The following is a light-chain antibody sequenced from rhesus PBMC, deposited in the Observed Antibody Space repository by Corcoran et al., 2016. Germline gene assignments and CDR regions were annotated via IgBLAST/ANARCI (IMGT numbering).Light chain of an antibody. Sequence: QSVLTQPPSVYGAPGQKVTISCTGSSSNIGGYDVHWYQQLPGTAPKLLIYDNNKRPSGISDRFSGSKSGTSASLAITGLQTEDEADYYCQSYDSSLNAHVFGSGTKLTVL. J-gene: IGLJ6*01. CDR2: DNN. CDR1: SSNIGGYD. CDR3: QSYDSSLNAHV. V-gene: IGLV1-64*01.